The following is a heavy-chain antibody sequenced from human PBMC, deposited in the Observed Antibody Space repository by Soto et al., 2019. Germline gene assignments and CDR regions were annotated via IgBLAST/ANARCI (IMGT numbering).Heavy chain of an antibody. CDR1: GYTFTSYG. Sequence: QVQLVQSGAEVKKPGASVKVSCKASGYTFTSYGISWVRQAPGQGLEWMGWISAYNGNTNYAQKLQGRVTMTTDTTTSTAYMELRSLRSDDTAVYYCARESREYCSSTSCYLFYYYYGMDVWGQGTTVTVSS. V-gene: IGHV1-18*01. CDR2: ISAYNGNT. J-gene: IGHJ6*02. CDR3: ARESREYCSSTSCYLFYYYYGMDV. D-gene: IGHD2-2*01.